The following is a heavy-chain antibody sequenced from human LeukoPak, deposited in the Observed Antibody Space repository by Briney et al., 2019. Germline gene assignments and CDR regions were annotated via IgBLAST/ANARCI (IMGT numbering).Heavy chain of an antibody. CDR1: GYTFTSYG. V-gene: IGHV1-18*01. CDR2: ISAYNGNT. J-gene: IGHJ5*02. Sequence: GASVKVSCKASGYTFTSYGISWVRPAPGQGLEWMGWISAYNGNTNYAQKLQGRVTMTTDTSTSTAYMELRSLRSDDTAVYYCARAEVVVVPAAINPWGQGTLVTVSS. CDR3: ARAEVVVVPAAINP. D-gene: IGHD2-2*01.